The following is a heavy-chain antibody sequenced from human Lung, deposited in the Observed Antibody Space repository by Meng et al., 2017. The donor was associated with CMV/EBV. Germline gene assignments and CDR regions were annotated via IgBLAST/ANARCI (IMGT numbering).Heavy chain of an antibody. CDR3: ARRYSSGYSNWFDP. Sequence: SGYTVTGYYMHWVRQAPGQGLEWMGWINPNSGGTNYAQKFQGRVTMTRDTSISTAYMELSRLRSDDTAVYYCARRYSSGYSNWFDPWGQGTLVTVSS. J-gene: IGHJ5*02. CDR2: INPNSGGT. V-gene: IGHV1-2*02. D-gene: IGHD3-22*01. CDR1: GYTVTGYY.